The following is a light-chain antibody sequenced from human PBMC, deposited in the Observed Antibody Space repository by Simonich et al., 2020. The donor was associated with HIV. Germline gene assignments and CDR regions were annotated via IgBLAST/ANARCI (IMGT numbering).Light chain of an antibody. CDR2: VES. CDR3: QQRSNWPLT. CDR1: QSVSSD. J-gene: IGKJ4*01. V-gene: IGKV3-11*01. Sequence: EIVLTQSPGTLSLSPGERATLYCRASQSVSSDLAWYQPKPGQAPRLLIYVESMRATGIPASFSGSGSGTDFTLTISSLEPEDFAVYYCQQRSNWPLTFGGGTKVEIK.